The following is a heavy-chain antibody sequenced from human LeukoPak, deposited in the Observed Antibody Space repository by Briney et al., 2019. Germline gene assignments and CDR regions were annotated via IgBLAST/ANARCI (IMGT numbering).Heavy chain of an antibody. Sequence: SGGSLRLSCTASGFTVSSDYMSWVRQAPGKGLEGVSFLYSGGTTHYADSVKGRFIISRDNSKNTLYLQMNSLRAEDTAVYYCARSSQVWSPYYFDYWGQGTLVAVSS. CDR2: LYSGGTT. CDR1: GFTVSSDY. D-gene: IGHD3-10*01. CDR3: ARSSQVWSPYYFDY. V-gene: IGHV3-66*01. J-gene: IGHJ4*02.